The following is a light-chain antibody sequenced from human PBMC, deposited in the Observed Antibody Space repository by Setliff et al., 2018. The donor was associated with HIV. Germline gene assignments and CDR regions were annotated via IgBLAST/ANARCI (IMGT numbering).Light chain of an antibody. CDR3: CSYTGGNNLFV. CDR2: EVN. Sequence: QSALTQPASVSGSPGQSITISCTGTSSDVGSYNLVSWYQQYPGQAPKLILYEVNKAPSGVSYRFSGSKSGNTASLTISELQAEDEADYYCCSYTGGNNLFVVGTGTKV. V-gene: IGLV2-23*02. J-gene: IGLJ1*01. CDR1: SSDVGSYNL.